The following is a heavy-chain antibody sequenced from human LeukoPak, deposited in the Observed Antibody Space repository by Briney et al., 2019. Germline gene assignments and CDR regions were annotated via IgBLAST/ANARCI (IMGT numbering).Heavy chain of an antibody. V-gene: IGHV4-38-2*02. D-gene: IGHD3-22*01. CDR3: ARERRYYYDPSGSFYGWFDV. Sequence: ETLSLTCTVSGYSFSSDYYGGWIRPPPGKGVEWMGSIHRSGSTYYNPSLERRVTISGDTSKNQFPLMLSSAPPADTAVYYCARERRYYYDPSGSFYGWFDVWGQGTLVTVSS. CDR1: GYSFSSDYY. J-gene: IGHJ5*02. CDR2: IHRSGST.